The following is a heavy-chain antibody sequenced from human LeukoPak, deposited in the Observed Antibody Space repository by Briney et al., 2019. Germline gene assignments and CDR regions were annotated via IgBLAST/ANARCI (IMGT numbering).Heavy chain of an antibody. V-gene: IGHV3-48*04. D-gene: IGHD6-13*01. CDR1: GFTFSSYS. CDR2: ISSSASNAK. CDR3: ARAGRSSWFDALDI. Sequence: GGSLRLSCAASGFTFSSYSMNWVRQAPGKGLEWVSHISSSASNAKYYADSLKGRFTISRDNTKNSLFLQMNSLRAEDTAVYHCARAGRSSWFDALDIWGQGTLVTVSS. J-gene: IGHJ3*02.